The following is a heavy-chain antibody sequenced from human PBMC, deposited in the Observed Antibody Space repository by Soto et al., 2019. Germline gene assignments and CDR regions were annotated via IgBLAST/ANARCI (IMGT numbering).Heavy chain of an antibody. Sequence: GGSLRLSCAASGFTFSSYAMHWVRQAPGKGLEWVAVISYDGSNKYYADSVKGRFTISRDNSKNTLYLQMNSLRAEDTAVYYCARDQNYSMGYWGQGTLVTVSS. CDR2: ISYDGSNK. CDR3: ARDQNYSMGY. D-gene: IGHD1-7*01. J-gene: IGHJ4*02. V-gene: IGHV3-30-3*01. CDR1: GFTFSSYA.